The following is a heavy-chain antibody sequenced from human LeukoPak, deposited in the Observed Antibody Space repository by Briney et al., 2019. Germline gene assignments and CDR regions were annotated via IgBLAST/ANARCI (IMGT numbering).Heavy chain of an antibody. CDR3: ARVLIGSYYYFDY. J-gene: IGHJ4*02. V-gene: IGHV1-46*02. Sequence: ASVKVSCKVSGYTFHKHYIHWVRQAPGQGLEWMGVINPNGGTTGYAQKFQGRVTMTRDMSTSTVYMELSSLRSDDTAVYFCARVLIGSYYYFDYWGQGTLVTVSS. CDR2: INPNGGTT. D-gene: IGHD1-26*01. CDR1: GYTFHKHY.